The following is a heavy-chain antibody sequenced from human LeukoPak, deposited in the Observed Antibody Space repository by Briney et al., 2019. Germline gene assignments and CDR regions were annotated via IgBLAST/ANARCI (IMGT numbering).Heavy chain of an antibody. J-gene: IGHJ5*02. CDR1: GGSISSYY. V-gene: IGHV4-4*07. D-gene: IGHD3-10*01. Sequence: SETLSLTCTVSGGSISSYYWSWIRQPAGKGLEWIGRIYTSGGTNYNPSLKSRVTMSVDTSKNQFSLKLSSVTAADTAVYYCARVDYYYGSGSYYPNWFDPWGQGTLVTVSS. CDR2: IYTSGGT. CDR3: ARVDYYYGSGSYYPNWFDP.